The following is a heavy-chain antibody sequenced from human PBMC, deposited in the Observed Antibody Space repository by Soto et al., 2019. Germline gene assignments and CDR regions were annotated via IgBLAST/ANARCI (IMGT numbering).Heavy chain of an antibody. CDR1: GFSLSTSGVG. D-gene: IGHD3-10*01. CDR3: ARRIRVRGSPSQYYFDY. CDR2: IYWDDDK. Sequence: QITLKESGPTLVKPTQTLTLTCTFSGFSLSTSGVGVGWIRQPPGKALEWLALIYWDDDKRYSPSLKSRLTITKDTSKNQVVLTMTNMDPVDTATYYCARRIRVRGSPSQYYFDYWGQGTLVTVSS. J-gene: IGHJ4*02. V-gene: IGHV2-5*02.